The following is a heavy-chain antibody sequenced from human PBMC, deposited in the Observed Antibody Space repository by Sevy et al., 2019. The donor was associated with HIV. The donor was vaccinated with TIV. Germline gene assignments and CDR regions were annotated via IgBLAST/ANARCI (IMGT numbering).Heavy chain of an antibody. CDR3: TRGLATADTPEYYFAY. D-gene: IGHD5-12*01. CDR2: ITRNSYEAHGGTT. Sequence: GGSLRLSCTTSGFTFDDYAMSWFRQAPGKGLEWVAFITRNSYEAHGGTTDYAASVKGRFIISRDDSKSIAHLQMNSLKAEDTAVYYCTRGLATADTPEYYFAYWGQGTLVTVSS. CDR1: GFTFDDYA. V-gene: IGHV3-49*03. J-gene: IGHJ4*02.